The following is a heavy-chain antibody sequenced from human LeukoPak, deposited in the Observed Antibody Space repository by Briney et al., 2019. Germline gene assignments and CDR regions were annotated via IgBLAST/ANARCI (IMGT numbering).Heavy chain of an antibody. CDR3: ARGGGWYEGIDY. V-gene: IGHV1-46*04. CDR2: INPSGGST. D-gene: IGHD6-19*01. J-gene: IGHJ4*02. CDR1: GYTFTGYY. Sequence: ASVKVSCKASGYTFTGYYMHWVRQAPGQGLEWMGLINPSGGSTSYAQKLQGRVTMTRDTSTSTVYMELSSLRSEDTAVYYCARGGGWYEGIDYWGQGTLVTVSS.